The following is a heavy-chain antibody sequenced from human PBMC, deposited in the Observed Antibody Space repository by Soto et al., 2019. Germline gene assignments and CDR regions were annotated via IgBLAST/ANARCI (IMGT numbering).Heavy chain of an antibody. Sequence: ASVKVSCKASGYTFTGYYMHWVRQAPGQGLEWMGWINPTSGGTNYAQKFQGWVTMTRETSISTAYMELSRLRSDDTAVYYCATSDLPGPADYSYGMDVCGQGTTVTVSS. CDR2: INPTSGGT. V-gene: IGHV1-2*04. CDR3: ATSDLPGPADYSYGMDV. J-gene: IGHJ6*02. CDR1: GYTFTGYY.